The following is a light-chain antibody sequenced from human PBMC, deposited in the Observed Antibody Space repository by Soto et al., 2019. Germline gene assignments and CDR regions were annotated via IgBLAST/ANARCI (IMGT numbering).Light chain of an antibody. CDR3: SSSTSTSVL. V-gene: IGLV2-14*01. Sequence: QSALTQPASMSGSPGQSITFSCTGAGSDINDYDSVSWYQQHPGKAPKLVIYEVTHRPSGVSDRFSGAKSGNTAFLSISRLQAEDEADYYCSSSTSTSVLFGGGTKVTVL. CDR1: GSDINDYDS. J-gene: IGLJ2*01. CDR2: EVT.